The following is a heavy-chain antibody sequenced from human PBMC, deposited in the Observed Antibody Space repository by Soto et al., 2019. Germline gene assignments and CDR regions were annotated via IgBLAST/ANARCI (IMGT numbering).Heavy chain of an antibody. CDR3: ARSPVLRYFDWSYSPYYFDY. D-gene: IGHD3-9*01. CDR1: GFTFSSYA. V-gene: IGHV3-30-3*01. CDR2: ISYDGSNK. J-gene: IGHJ4*02. Sequence: QVQLVESGGGVVQPGRSLRLSCAASGFTFSSYAMHWVRQAPGKGLEWVAVISYDGSNKYYADSVKGRFTISRDNSKNTLYLQMNSLRAEDTAVYYCARSPVLRYFDWSYSPYYFDYWGQGTLVTVSS.